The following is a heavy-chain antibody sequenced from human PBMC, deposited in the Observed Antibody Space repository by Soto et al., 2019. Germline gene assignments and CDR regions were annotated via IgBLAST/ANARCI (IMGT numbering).Heavy chain of an antibody. V-gene: IGHV4-59*01. CDR3: ELRRDGYNYGFDY. J-gene: IGHJ4*02. Sequence: PSETLSLTCTVSADSISSYYWRWIRQPPGKGLEWIGYIYYSGSTNYNPSLKSRVTISIDTSKNQFSLKLSSVTAEDTAVYYCELRRDGYNYGFDYCGQVTLVTVSS. CDR1: ADSISSYY. D-gene: IGHD5-12*01. CDR2: IYYSGST.